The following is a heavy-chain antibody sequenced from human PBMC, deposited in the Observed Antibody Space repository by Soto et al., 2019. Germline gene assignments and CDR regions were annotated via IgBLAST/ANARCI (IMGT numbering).Heavy chain of an antibody. CDR1: GDSITSGTFY. CDR2: VYYSGST. Sequence: SDTLSLTFTVSGDSITSGTFYWNWIRQYPGKGVELVGYVYYSGSTYYNPSLKSRVSISRDASKNQFSLSLSSVTDADTALYYCASDNPDLARPGFHXWGQGTLVPVSX. CDR3: ASDNPDLARPGFHX. V-gene: IGHV4-31*03. J-gene: IGHJ5*02. D-gene: IGHD5-12*01.